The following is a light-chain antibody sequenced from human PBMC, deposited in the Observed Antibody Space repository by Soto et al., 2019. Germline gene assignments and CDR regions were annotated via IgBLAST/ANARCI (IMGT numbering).Light chain of an antibody. J-gene: IGKJ4*01. CDR3: QQRSNWPELT. CDR1: QSVSSY. CDR2: DAS. V-gene: IGKV3-11*01. Sequence: EIVLTQSPATLSLSPGERATLSCRASQSVSSYLAWYQQKPGQAPRLLIYDASNRATGIPARFSGSGSGTDFTITISSLEPEEFAVYYCQQRSNWPELTFGGGTKVEIK.